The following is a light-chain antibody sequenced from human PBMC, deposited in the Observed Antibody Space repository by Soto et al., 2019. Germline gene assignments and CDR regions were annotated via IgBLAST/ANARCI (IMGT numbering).Light chain of an antibody. CDR2: DAS. J-gene: IGKJ4*01. V-gene: IGKV3-11*01. Sequence: EIVLTQSPDTLSLSPGERATLSCRASQSVSNYLDWFQLRPGQPPRLLISDASNRASGFPARFSGSGSVTDFTLTIDSLEPDDFAFCFCQQSSNWPLTFGGGTKVDLK. CDR1: QSVSNY. CDR3: QQSSNWPLT.